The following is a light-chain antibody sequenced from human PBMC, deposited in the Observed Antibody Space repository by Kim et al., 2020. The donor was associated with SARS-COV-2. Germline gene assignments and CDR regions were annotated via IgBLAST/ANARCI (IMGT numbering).Light chain of an antibody. CDR1: STDVAAHDF. CDR3: SSYTSTSTLV. J-gene: IGLJ2*01. Sequence: PPITISCPGTSTDVAAHDFVSWYQQNPGKAPKLIIYDVSKRPSGISNRFSGSKSGNTASLTISGLQPGDEADYYCSSYTSTSTLVFGGGTQLTVL. V-gene: IGLV2-14*03. CDR2: DVS.